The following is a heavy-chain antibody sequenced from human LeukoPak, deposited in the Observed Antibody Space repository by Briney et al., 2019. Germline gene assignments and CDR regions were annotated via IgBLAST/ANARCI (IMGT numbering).Heavy chain of an antibody. J-gene: IGHJ4*02. V-gene: IGHV4-59*08. D-gene: IGHD6-19*01. CDR1: GGSISSYY. Sequence: SETLSHTCTVSGGSISSYYWSWIRQPPGKGLEWVGYIYYSGSTNYNPSLKSRVTISVDTSKNQFSLKLSSVTAADTAVYYCAANRGSSGWYGFDFWGQGTLVTVSS. CDR3: AANRGSSGWYGFDF. CDR2: IYYSGST.